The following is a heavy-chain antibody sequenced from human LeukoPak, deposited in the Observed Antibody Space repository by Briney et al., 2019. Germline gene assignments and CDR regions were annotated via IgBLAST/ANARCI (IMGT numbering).Heavy chain of an antibody. J-gene: IGHJ3*02. V-gene: IGHV3-66*03. CDR2: IYSGST. D-gene: IGHD6-13*01. CDR3: ARAVAAAYDAFDI. CDR1: GFTVSSNS. Sequence: PGGSLRLSCTVSGFTVSSNSMSWVRQAPGKGLEWVSFIYSGSTHYSDSVKGRFTISRDNSKNTLYLQMNSLRGEDTAVYYCARAVAAAYDAFDIWGQGTMVTVSS.